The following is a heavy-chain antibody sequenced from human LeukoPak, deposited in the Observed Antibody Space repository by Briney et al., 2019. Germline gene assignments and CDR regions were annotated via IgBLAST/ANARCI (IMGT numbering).Heavy chain of an antibody. CDR3: ARSQRLYYYYMDV. J-gene: IGHJ6*03. CDR2: MYSTGST. Sequence: SETLSLTCIVSGGSISSNNYYWGWIRQPPGKGLEWIGSMYSTGSTSYNPSLKSRVTIFADTSKNEFSLKLTSVTAADTSVYYCARSQRLYYYYMDVWGKGTTVTISS. V-gene: IGHV4-39*01. CDR1: GGSISSNNYY.